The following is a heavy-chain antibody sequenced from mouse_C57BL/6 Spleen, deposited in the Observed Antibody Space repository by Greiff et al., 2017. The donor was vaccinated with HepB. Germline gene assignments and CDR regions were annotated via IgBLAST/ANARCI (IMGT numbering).Heavy chain of an antibody. D-gene: IGHD2-5*01. CDR2: INPYNGGT. J-gene: IGHJ4*01. CDR3: ARGDSNYVRGGLYAMDY. Sequence: EVQLQQSGPVLVKPGASVKMSCKASGYTFTDYYMNWVKQSHGKSLEWIGVINPYNGGTSYNQKFKGKATLTVDKSSSTAYMELNSLTSEDSAVYYCARGDSNYVRGGLYAMDYWGQGTSVTVSS. CDR1: GYTFTDYY. V-gene: IGHV1-19*01.